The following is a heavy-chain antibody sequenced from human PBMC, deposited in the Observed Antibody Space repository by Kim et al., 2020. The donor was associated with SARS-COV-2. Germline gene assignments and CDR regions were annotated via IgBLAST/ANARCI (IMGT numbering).Heavy chain of an antibody. CDR2: INTNTGNP. J-gene: IGHJ6*02. V-gene: IGHV7-4-1*02. CDR1: GYTFTSYA. D-gene: IGHD6-13*01. Sequence: ASVKVSCKASGYTFTSYAMNWVRQAPGQGLEWMGWINTNTGNPTYAQGFTGRFVFSLDTSVSTAYLQISSLKAEDTAVYYCAREGGIAAAGTNHPDGAYYYYSMDVWGQGTTVTVSS. CDR3: AREGGIAAAGTNHPDGAYYYYSMDV.